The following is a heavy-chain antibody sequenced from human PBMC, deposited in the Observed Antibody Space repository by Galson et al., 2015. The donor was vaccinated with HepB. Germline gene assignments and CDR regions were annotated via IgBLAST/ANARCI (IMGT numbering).Heavy chain of an antibody. J-gene: IGHJ4*02. CDR1: GFTFSSYS. Sequence: SLRLSCAASGFTFSSYSMNWVRQAPGKGLEWVSSISSSSSYIYYADSVKGRFTISRDNAKNSLYLQMNSLRAEDTAVYYCARRDSSGVYYFDYWGQGTLVTVSS. D-gene: IGHD6-19*01. V-gene: IGHV3-21*01. CDR3: ARRDSSGVYYFDY. CDR2: ISSSSSYI.